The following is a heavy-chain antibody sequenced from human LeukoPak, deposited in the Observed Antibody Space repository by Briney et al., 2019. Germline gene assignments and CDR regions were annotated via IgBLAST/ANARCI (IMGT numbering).Heavy chain of an antibody. CDR2: IYTSGST. Sequence: SETLSLTCTVSGGSISSYYWSWIRQPAGKGLEWIGRIYTSGSTNYNPSLKSRVTMSVDTSKNQFSLKLSSVTAADTAVYYCARIGQYYYDSSGYYYYYYYMDVWGKGTTVTVSS. CDR1: GGSISSYY. D-gene: IGHD3-22*01. CDR3: ARIGQYYYDSSGYYYYYYYMDV. V-gene: IGHV4-4*07. J-gene: IGHJ6*03.